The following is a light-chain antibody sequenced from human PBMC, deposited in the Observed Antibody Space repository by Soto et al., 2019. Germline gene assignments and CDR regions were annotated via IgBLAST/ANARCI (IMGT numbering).Light chain of an antibody. Sequence: QSALTQPPSVSGSPGQSVTISCTGTSSDVGSYTRVSWYQQPPGTAPKLIIYEVSNRPSGVPDRFFGSKSGNTASLTISGLQAEDEAEYYCSSFTSSNTWVFGGGTKLTVL. CDR3: SSFTSSNTWV. CDR2: EVS. CDR1: SSDVGSYTR. V-gene: IGLV2-18*02. J-gene: IGLJ3*02.